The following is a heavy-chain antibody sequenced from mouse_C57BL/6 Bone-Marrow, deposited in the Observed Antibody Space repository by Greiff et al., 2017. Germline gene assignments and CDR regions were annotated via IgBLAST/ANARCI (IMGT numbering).Heavy chain of an antibody. D-gene: IGHD1-1*01. J-gene: IGHJ3*01. CDR3: ARSYYYGSSSWFAY. V-gene: IGHV1-47*01. Sequence: VKLMESGAELVKPGASVKMSCKASGYTFTTYPIEWMKQNHGKSLEWIGNFHPYNDDTKYNEKFKGKATLTVEKSSSTVYLELSRLTSDDSAVYYCARSYYYGSSSWFAYWGQGTLVTVSA. CDR1: GYTFTTYP. CDR2: FHPYNDDT.